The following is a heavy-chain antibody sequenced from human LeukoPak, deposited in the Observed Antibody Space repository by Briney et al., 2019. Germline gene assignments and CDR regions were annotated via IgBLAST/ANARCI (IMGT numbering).Heavy chain of an antibody. Sequence: SETLSLTCTVSGGSISGYYWSWIRQPPGKGLEWIGYISYSGSTNYNPSLKGRVTISVDTSKNQFSLRLSSVTAADTAVYYCARADYGAPFDYWGQGTLVTVSS. J-gene: IGHJ4*02. CDR2: ISYSGST. CDR3: ARADYGAPFDY. CDR1: GGSISGYY. D-gene: IGHD4-17*01. V-gene: IGHV4-59*01.